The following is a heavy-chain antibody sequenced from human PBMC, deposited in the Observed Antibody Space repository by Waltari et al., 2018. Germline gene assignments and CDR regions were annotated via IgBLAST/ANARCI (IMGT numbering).Heavy chain of an antibody. Sequence: QVQLVQSGAEVKKSGASVKVSCKASGYSFTDNYIHWVRQAPGQGLEWMGWINPKSGGKKYAQKFQGRVTMTRDTSISTAYMEVSRLRSDDTAVYYCARDRGVGATSDAFDVWGQGTMVTVSS. J-gene: IGHJ3*01. V-gene: IGHV1-2*02. CDR1: GYSFTDNY. D-gene: IGHD1-26*01. CDR3: ARDRGVGATSDAFDV. CDR2: INPKSGGK.